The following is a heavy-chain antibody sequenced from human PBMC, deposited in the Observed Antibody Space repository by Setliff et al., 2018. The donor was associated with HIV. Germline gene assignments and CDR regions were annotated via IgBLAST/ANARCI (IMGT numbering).Heavy chain of an antibody. CDR2: IFASGNT. Sequence: SETLSLTCTVSGGSINSFYWNWVRQPAGRGLEWIGRIFASGNTNYNPSLKSRVTMSVDTSKNQFSLNLNSVTAADTAVYYCARGNTGFDYWGRGSLVTVSS. V-gene: IGHV4-4*07. CDR1: GGSINSFY. J-gene: IGHJ4*02. CDR3: ARGNTGFDY.